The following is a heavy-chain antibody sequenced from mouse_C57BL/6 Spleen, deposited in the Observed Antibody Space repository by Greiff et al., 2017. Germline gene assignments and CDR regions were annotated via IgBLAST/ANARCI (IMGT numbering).Heavy chain of an antibody. Sequence: VQLQQSGAELVRPGASVKLSCTASGFNIKDDYMHWVKQRPEQGLEWIGWIDPENGDTEYASKFQGKATITADTSSNTAYLQLSSLTSEDTAVYYCTTGGVTTVVYWGQGTTLTVSS. D-gene: IGHD2-2*01. CDR1: GFNIKDDY. CDR2: IDPENGDT. J-gene: IGHJ2*01. CDR3: TTGGVTTVVY. V-gene: IGHV14-4*01.